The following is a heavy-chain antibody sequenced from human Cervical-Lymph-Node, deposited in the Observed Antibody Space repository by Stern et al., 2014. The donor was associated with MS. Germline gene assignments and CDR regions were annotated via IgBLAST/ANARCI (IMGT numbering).Heavy chain of an antibody. CDR2: INPNTSDT. CDR3: ARGYGEYYYGMDV. Sequence: QVQLLESGAEVRKPGASVKVSCKTSGYTFTSYDINWVRQAPGQGLEWMGYINPNTSDTGYAQKFQGRVAITRKNSIGADFMELSSLRSEDTAVYCCARGYGEYYYGMDVWGQGTTVTVPS. CDR1: GYTFTSYD. J-gene: IGHJ6*02. V-gene: IGHV1-8*01. D-gene: IGHD4-17*01.